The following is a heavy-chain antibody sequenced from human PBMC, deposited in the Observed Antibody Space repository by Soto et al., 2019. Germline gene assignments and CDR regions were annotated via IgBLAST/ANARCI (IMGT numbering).Heavy chain of an antibody. J-gene: IGHJ6*02. CDR2: IYWNDDK. D-gene: IGHD3-10*01. Sequence: QITLKESGPTLVKPTQTLTLTCTFSGFSLSTSGVGVGWIRQPPGKALEWLALIYWNDDKRYSPSLKSRLTTTKDTSKNQVVLTMTNMDPVDTATYYCAHSRGGGNYDFFYGMDVWGQGTTVTVSS. V-gene: IGHV2-5*01. CDR1: GFSLSTSGVG. CDR3: AHSRGGGNYDFFYGMDV.